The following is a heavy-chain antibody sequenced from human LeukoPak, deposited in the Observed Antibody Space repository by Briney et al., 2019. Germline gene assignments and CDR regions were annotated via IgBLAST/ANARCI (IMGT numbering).Heavy chain of an antibody. CDR2: ISGSGGNT. V-gene: IGHV3-23*01. J-gene: IGHJ3*02. CDR1: GFMFSNSA. CDR3: ARAGPWALDI. Sequence: GGSLRLSCAASGFMFSNSAMSWVRQAPGKGLEWVSAISGSGGNTFYADSVKGRFTISRDNSKNTLYLQMNSLRAEDTAVYYCARAGPWALDIWGQGTMVTVSS.